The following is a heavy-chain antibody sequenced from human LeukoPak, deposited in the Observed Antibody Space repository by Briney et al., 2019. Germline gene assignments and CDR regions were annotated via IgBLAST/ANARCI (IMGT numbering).Heavy chain of an antibody. V-gene: IGHV3-72*01. CDR2: IRNKANSYTT. J-gene: IGHJ4*02. Sequence: GGSLRLSCAASGFTFSDHSMDWVRQAPGKGLEWVGRIRNKANSYTTEYAASVKGRFTISRDDSKNSLYLQMNSLKTEDTAVYYCAQSGSYAAFDYCGQGTLVTVSS. D-gene: IGHD3-16*01. CDR1: GFTFSDHS. CDR3: AQSGSYAAFDY.